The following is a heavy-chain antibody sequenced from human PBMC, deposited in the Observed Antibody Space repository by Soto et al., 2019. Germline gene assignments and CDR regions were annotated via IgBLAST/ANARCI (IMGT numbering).Heavy chain of an antibody. V-gene: IGHV4-31*03. J-gene: IGHJ3*02. Sequence: SETLSLTCTVSGGSISSGGYYWSWIRQHPGKGLEWIGYIYYSGSTYYNPSLKSRVTISVDTSKNQFSLKLSSVTAADTAVYYCARLPMAYYYNSSGKGNAFDIWGQGTMVTVSS. CDR2: IYYSGST. CDR1: GGSISSGGYY. D-gene: IGHD3-22*01. CDR3: ARLPMAYYYNSSGKGNAFDI.